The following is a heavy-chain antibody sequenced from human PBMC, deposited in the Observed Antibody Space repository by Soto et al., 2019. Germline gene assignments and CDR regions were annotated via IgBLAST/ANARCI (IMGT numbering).Heavy chain of an antibody. Sequence: EVQLVESGGGLVKPGGSLRLSCAASGFTFSNAWMSWVRQAPGKGLEWVGRIKSKTDGGTTDYAAPVKGRFTISRDDSKNTLYLQMNSLKTEDTAVYYCTTDLDYGDVPPGELLPNYWGQGTLVTVSS. CDR1: GFTFSNAW. J-gene: IGHJ4*02. CDR3: TTDLDYGDVPPGELLPNY. V-gene: IGHV3-15*01. CDR2: IKSKTDGGTT. D-gene: IGHD1-26*01.